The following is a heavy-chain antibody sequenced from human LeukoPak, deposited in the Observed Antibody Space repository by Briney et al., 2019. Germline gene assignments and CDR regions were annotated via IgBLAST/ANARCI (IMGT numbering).Heavy chain of an antibody. D-gene: IGHD1/OR15-1a*01. V-gene: IGHV3-23*01. Sequence: GGSLRLSCVASGFTFDDFAMHWVRQAPGKGLEWVSSINFRGGTTYYADSVKGRFTISRDNSKNTLYLQMNSLRTEDAAVYYCAKGEQGVDYWGQGTLVTVSS. CDR2: INFRGGTT. CDR1: GFTFDDFA. J-gene: IGHJ4*02. CDR3: AKGEQGVDY.